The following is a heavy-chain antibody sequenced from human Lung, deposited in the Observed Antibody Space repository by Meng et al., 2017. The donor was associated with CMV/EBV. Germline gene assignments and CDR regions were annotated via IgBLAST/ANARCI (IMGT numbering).Heavy chain of an antibody. CDR3: ARGKDAVEM. V-gene: IGHV4-61*01. J-gene: IGHJ3*02. CDR1: GDSVNSDSYY. Sequence: SETLSLTCSVSGDSVNSDSYYWTWIRQPPGKALEWIGYIYYSGCTKYNLTLKSRVSISIDKSKNQFSLKLYSVTASDTAVYYCARGKDAVEMWGQGTMVTVSS. CDR2: IYYSGCT.